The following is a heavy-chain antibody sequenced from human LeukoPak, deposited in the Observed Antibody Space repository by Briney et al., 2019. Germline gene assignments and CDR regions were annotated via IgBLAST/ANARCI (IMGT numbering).Heavy chain of an antibody. D-gene: IGHD6-13*01. Sequence: ASVKVSCKASGYTFTSYAMHWVRQAPGQRLEWMGWINAGNGNTKYSQKFQGRVTITRDTSASTAYMELSSLRSEDTAVYYCARDRGYSSSWYLLDYWGQGTLVTVSS. V-gene: IGHV1-3*01. J-gene: IGHJ4*02. CDR2: INAGNGNT. CDR1: GYTFTSYA. CDR3: ARDRGYSSSWYLLDY.